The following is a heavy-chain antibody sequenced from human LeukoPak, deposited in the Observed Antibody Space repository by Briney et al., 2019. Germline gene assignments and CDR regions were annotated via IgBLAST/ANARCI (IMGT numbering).Heavy chain of an antibody. CDR1: GYSFTSYW. CDR2: IYPGDSDT. V-gene: IGHV5-51*01. CDR3: ARPHNRYCSGGSCYNPGNLDY. D-gene: IGHD2-15*01. Sequence: GESLKISCKGSGYSFTSYWIGWVRQMPGKGLEWMGIIYPGDSDTRYSPSFQGQVTISADKSISTAYLQWSSLKASDTAMYYCARPHNRYCSGGSCYNPGNLDYWGQGTLVTVSS. J-gene: IGHJ4*02.